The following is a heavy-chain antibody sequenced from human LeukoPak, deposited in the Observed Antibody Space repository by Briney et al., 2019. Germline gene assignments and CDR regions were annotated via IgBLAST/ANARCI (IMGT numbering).Heavy chain of an antibody. CDR1: AFSFNTYW. CDR3: ARGAKWAYYFDY. D-gene: IGHD1-26*01. Sequence: GGSLRLSCAASAFSFNTYWVHWVRQVPGRGLEWVSRINGDESSTNYADSVKGRFTISRDNAKDTLYLHMNSLTAEDTAVYHCARGAKWAYYFDYWGQGTLVTVSS. CDR2: INGDESST. V-gene: IGHV3-74*01. J-gene: IGHJ4*02.